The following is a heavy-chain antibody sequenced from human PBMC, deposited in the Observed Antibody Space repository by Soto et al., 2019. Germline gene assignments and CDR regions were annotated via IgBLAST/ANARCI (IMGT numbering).Heavy chain of an antibody. V-gene: IGHV1-69*02. Sequence: QVQLVQSGAEVKKPGSSVKVSCKASGGTFSSYTISRVRQAPGQGLEWMGRIIPILGIANYAQKFQGRVTITADKSTSTAYMELSSLRSEDTAVYYCARGTDYDDSSGDSPADYWGQGTLVTVSS. J-gene: IGHJ4*02. D-gene: IGHD3-22*01. CDR3: ARGTDYDDSSGDSPADY. CDR1: GGTFSSYT. CDR2: IIPILGIA.